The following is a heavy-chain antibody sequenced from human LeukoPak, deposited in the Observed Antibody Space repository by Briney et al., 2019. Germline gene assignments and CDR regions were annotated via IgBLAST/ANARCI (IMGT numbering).Heavy chain of an antibody. V-gene: IGHV3-48*03. Sequence: PGGSLRLSCAASGFTFSDYDMNWVRQAPGKGLEWISYTSRSGSTTYYADSVRGRFTISRDNAKNSLTLQMNNVGVEDTAVYYCSREKGYCKGGFCAGYFDYWGQGTLVIVSS. CDR3: SREKGYCKGGFCAGYFDY. J-gene: IGHJ4*02. CDR2: TSRSGSTT. D-gene: IGHD2-15*01. CDR1: GFTFSDYD.